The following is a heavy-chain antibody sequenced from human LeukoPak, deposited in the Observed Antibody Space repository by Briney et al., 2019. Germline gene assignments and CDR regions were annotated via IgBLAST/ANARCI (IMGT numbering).Heavy chain of an antibody. CDR2: ISAYNGNT. CDR3: ARVYGGSSAGRSFDS. Sequence: GASVKVSCKASGYSFNSYGISWVRQAPGQGLEWMGWISAYNGNTNFAQNVQGRVTMTTDTSTITAYMELRSLRSDDTAVYYCARVYGGSSAGRSFDSWGQGTLVTVSS. J-gene: IGHJ4*02. CDR1: GYSFNSYG. V-gene: IGHV1-18*01. D-gene: IGHD1-26*01.